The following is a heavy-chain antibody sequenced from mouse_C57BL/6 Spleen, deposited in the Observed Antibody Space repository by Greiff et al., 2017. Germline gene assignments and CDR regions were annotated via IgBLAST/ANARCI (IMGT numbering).Heavy chain of an antibody. CDR3: ARGGYDGYYAMDY. V-gene: IGHV1-61*01. D-gene: IGHD2-2*01. CDR2: IYPSDSET. J-gene: IGHJ4*01. CDR1: GYTFPSYW. Sequence: QVQLQQPGAELVRPGSSVKLSCKASGYTFPSYWMDWVKQRPGQGLEWIGNIYPSDSETHYNQKFKDKATLTVDKSSSTAYMQLSSLTSEDSAVYYCARGGYDGYYAMDYWGQGTSVTVSS.